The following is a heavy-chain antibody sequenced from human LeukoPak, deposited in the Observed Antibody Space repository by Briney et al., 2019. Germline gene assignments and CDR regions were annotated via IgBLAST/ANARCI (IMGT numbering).Heavy chain of an antibody. CDR1: GYTFNGFY. CDR3: ARWMATVTTPDY. Sequence: ASVKVSCKASGYTFNGFYWHWVRQAPGQGLEWMGWINPNSGGTNYAQKFQGRVTMTRDTSISTAYMELSRLRSDDTAVYYCARWMATVTTPDYWGQGTLVTVSS. D-gene: IGHD4-11*01. CDR2: INPNSGGT. V-gene: IGHV1-2*02. J-gene: IGHJ4*02.